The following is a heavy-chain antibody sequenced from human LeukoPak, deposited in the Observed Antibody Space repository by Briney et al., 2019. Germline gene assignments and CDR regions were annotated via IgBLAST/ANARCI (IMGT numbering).Heavy chain of an antibody. J-gene: IGHJ3*02. Sequence: GGSLRLSCAASGFTFGDYAMSWLRQAPGKGLEWVGFIRSKGYGATTEYAASVKGRFTISRDDSKSIAYQQMNSLKTEDTAVYYCTRMVYSGSYYGAFDIWGQGTMVTVSS. V-gene: IGHV3-49*03. D-gene: IGHD1-26*01. CDR1: GFTFGDYA. CDR2: IRSKGYGATT. CDR3: TRMVYSGSYYGAFDI.